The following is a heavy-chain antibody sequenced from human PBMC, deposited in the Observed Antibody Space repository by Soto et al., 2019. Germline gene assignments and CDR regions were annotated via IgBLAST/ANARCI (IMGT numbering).Heavy chain of an antibody. CDR1: GFIFSRYW. J-gene: IGHJ3*02. Sequence: EVQLVESGGNLVQPGGSLRLSCAASGFIFSRYWMNWVRQAPGKGLQWVANIKHDGSEQFYVDSVKGRFTISRDSAKNSLYLQMNSLRAEDTAVYYCARIRASDGFDIWGQGTMVTVSS. D-gene: IGHD1-26*01. CDR2: IKHDGSEQ. V-gene: IGHV3-7*04. CDR3: ARIRASDGFDI.